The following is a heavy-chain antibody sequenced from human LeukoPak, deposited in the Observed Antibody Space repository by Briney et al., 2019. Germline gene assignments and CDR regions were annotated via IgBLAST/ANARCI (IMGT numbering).Heavy chain of an antibody. Sequence: ASVKVSCKASGYTFTSYGIGWVRQAPGQGLEWMGWISAYNGNANYAQKLQGRVTMTTDTSTSTAYMELRSLRSDDTAVYYCARDFDRITMVRGGPYFDYWGQGTLVTVSS. CDR2: ISAYNGNA. CDR3: ARDFDRITMVRGGPYFDY. J-gene: IGHJ4*02. CDR1: GYTFTSYG. D-gene: IGHD3-10*01. V-gene: IGHV1-18*01.